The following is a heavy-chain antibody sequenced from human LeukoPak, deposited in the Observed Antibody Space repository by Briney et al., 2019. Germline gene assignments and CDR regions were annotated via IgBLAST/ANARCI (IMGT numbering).Heavy chain of an antibody. V-gene: IGHV4-34*01. CDR2: INHSGST. J-gene: IGHJ6*03. CDR1: GGSFSGYY. Sequence: ASETLSLTCAVYGGSFSGYYWSWIRQPPGKGLEWIGEINHSGSTNYNPSLKSRVTISVEKSKNQFSLKLSSVTAADTAVYYCARVRYDFWSGYYSALKYMDVWGKGTTVTVSS. D-gene: IGHD3-3*01. CDR3: ARVRYDFWSGYYSALKYMDV.